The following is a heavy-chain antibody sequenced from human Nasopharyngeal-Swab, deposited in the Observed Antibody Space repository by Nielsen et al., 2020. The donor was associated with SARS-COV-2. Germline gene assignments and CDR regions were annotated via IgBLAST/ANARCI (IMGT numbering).Heavy chain of an antibody. CDR1: GYTFTSYY. D-gene: IGHD2-2*01. CDR2: INPSGGST. Sequence: ASVKVSCKASGYTFTSYYMHWVRQAPGQGLEWMGIINPSGGSTSYAQKFQGRVTMTRGTSTSTVYMELSSLRSEDTAVYYCARDIVVVPAARGSWLDPWGQGTLVTVSS. J-gene: IGHJ5*02. CDR3: ARDIVVVPAARGSWLDP. V-gene: IGHV1-46*01.